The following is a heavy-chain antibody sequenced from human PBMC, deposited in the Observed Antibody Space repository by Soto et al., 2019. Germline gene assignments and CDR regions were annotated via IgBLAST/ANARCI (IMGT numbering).Heavy chain of an antibody. CDR3: SSCSGGSCYSWVDY. D-gene: IGHD2-15*01. CDR2: IYHSGST. J-gene: IGHJ4*02. Sequence: QVQLQESGPGLVKPSGTLSLTCAVSGGSISSSNWWSWVRQPPGKGLEWIGEIYHSGSTNYNPSLKRRVSISVDKSKNQFSLKLSYVTAADTAVYYCSSCSGGSCYSWVDYWGQGTLVTVSS. V-gene: IGHV4-4*02. CDR1: GGSISSSNW.